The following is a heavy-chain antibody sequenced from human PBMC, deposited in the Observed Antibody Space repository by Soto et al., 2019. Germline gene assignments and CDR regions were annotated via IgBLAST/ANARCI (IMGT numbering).Heavy chain of an antibody. Sequence: SETLSLTCTVSGGSISSGGYYWSWIRQHPGKGLEWIGYIYYSGSTYYNPSLKSRVTISVDTSKDQFSLKLSSVTAADTAVYYCARESGYYDSSGYYYTFDYWGQGTLVTVSS. CDR2: IYYSGST. V-gene: IGHV4-31*03. J-gene: IGHJ4*02. D-gene: IGHD3-22*01. CDR1: GGSISSGGYY. CDR3: ARESGYYDSSGYYYTFDY.